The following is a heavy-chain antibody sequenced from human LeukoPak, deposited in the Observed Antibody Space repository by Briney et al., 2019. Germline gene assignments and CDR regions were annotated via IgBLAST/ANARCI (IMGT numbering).Heavy chain of an antibody. V-gene: IGHV1-3*01. D-gene: IGHD1-26*01. CDR1: GYTFTTYA. J-gene: IGHJ5*02. Sequence: ASVKVSCKASGYTFTTYAMHWLRQAPGQTLEWLGWINPANGYTKYSQQIQGRVTMTRDTSASTVYMELSSLRSEDTAVYYCARTSPELPDRRNWFDPWGQGTLVTVSS. CDR2: INPANGYT. CDR3: ARTSPELPDRRNWFDP.